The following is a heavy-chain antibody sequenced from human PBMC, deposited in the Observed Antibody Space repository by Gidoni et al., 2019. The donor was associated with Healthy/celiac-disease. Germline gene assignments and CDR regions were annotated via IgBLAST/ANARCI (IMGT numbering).Heavy chain of an antibody. CDR2: ISSSSSYI. V-gene: IGHV3-21*01. J-gene: IGHJ4*02. CDR1: GFTFSSYS. D-gene: IGHD6-19*01. Sequence: EVQLVESGGGLVKPGGSLRLSCAASGFTFSSYSMNWVRQAPGKGLEWVSSISSSSSYIYYADSVKGRFTISRDNAKNSLYLQMNSLRAEDTAVYYCARDSGSGWEYYFDYWGQGTLVTVSS. CDR3: ARDSGSGWEYYFDY.